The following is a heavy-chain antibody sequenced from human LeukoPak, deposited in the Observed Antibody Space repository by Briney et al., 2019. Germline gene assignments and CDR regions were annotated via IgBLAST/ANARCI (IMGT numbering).Heavy chain of an antibody. CDR3: SRDLGVIVHPSDY. CDR2: ISSSTYI. V-gene: IGHV3-21*01. Sequence: GGSLRLSCTASGFTFSSYSMNWVRQTPGKGLEWVSSISSSTYIYYTDSVKGRFTISRDNAKNSLYLQMNSLRAEDTALYYCSRDLGVIVHPSDYWGQGTLVTVSS. CDR1: GFTFSSYS. D-gene: IGHD3-16*02. J-gene: IGHJ4*02.